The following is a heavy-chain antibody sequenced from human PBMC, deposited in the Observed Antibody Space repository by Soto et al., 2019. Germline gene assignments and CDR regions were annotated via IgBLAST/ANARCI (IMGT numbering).Heavy chain of an antibody. CDR2: IIPIFGTA. D-gene: IGHD5-18*01. CDR3: ARARSTGYSYGYGYYYYGMDV. V-gene: IGHV1-69*01. CDR1: GGTFSSYA. J-gene: IGHJ6*02. Sequence: QVQLVQSGAEVKKPGSSVKVSCKASGGTFSSYAISWVRQAPGQGLEWMGGIIPIFGTANYAQKFQGRVTITADESKSTAYMELSSLRSEDTAVYYCARARSTGYSYGYGYYYYGMDVWGQGTTVTVSS.